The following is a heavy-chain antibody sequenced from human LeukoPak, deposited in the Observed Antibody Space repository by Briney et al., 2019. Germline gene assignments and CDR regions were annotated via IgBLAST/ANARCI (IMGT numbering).Heavy chain of an antibody. CDR1: GFTFDDYA. Sequence: GRSLRLSCAASGFTFDDYAMHWVRQAPGKGLEWVSGISWNSGSIDYVDSVKGRFTISRDNAKNSLYLQMNSLRVEDTALYYCAKDSKSRYSSGWYPLDYYYYGMDVWGQGTTVTVSS. V-gene: IGHV3-9*01. D-gene: IGHD6-19*01. CDR3: AKDSKSRYSSGWYPLDYYYYGMDV. CDR2: ISWNSGSI. J-gene: IGHJ6*02.